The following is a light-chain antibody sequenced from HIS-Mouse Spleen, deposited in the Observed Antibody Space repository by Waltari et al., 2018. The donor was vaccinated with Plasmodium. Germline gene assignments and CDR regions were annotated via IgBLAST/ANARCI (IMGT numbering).Light chain of an antibody. CDR1: ALPKQY. J-gene: IGLJ3*02. Sequence: SYELTQPPSVSVSPGQTARITCSGDALPKQYAYLYQQKSGQAPVLVIYDDSKRPSGIPERFSGSSSGTMATLTISGAQVEDEADYYCYSTDSSGNHRVFGGGTKLTVL. V-gene: IGLV3-10*01. CDR3: YSTDSSGNHRV. CDR2: DDS.